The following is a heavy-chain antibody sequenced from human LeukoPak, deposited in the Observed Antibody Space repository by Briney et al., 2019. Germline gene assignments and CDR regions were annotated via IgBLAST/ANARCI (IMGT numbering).Heavy chain of an antibody. Sequence: VASVKASCKASGNTFSNYGFSWVRQAPGQGLEWMGWINANSGNTDYAQNFQGRVTLTTDTSTNVAYMELRSLTSDDTAVYYCARDVGVTRFDPWGQGTLVTVSS. CDR3: ARDVGVTRFDP. CDR2: INANSGNT. J-gene: IGHJ5*02. V-gene: IGHV1-18*01. D-gene: IGHD3-22*01. CDR1: GNTFSNYG.